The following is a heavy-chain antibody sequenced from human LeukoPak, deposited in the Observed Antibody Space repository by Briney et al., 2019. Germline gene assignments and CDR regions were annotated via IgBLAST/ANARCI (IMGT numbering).Heavy chain of an antibody. CDR2: ISYDGSNK. Sequence: SCKSSGFTFSSYAMHWVRQAPGKGLEWVAVISYDGSNKYYADSVKGRFTISRDNSKNTLYLQMNSLRAEDTAVYYCARGVVGATDYWGQGTLVTVSS. CDR3: ARGVVGATDY. D-gene: IGHD1-26*01. CDR1: GFTFSSYA. V-gene: IGHV3-30*01. J-gene: IGHJ4*02.